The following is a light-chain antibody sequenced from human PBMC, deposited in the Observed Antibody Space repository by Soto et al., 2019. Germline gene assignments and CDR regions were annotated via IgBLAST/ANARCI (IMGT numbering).Light chain of an antibody. Sequence: EIVLTQSPGTLSLSPGERATLSCRASQSVSSSYLAWYQQKPGQAPRLLIYGASSRATGIPDRFSGSGSGTDFTLTIRRLEPEDFAVYYCQRYGSSSLTFGGGTKVEIK. CDR1: QSVSSSY. V-gene: IGKV3-20*01. CDR3: QRYGSSSLT. J-gene: IGKJ4*01. CDR2: GAS.